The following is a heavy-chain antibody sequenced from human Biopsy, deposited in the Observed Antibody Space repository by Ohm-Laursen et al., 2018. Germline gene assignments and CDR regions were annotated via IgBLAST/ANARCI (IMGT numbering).Heavy chain of an antibody. Sequence: ASVTVSRKASGYTFTGQYLHWVRQVPGQGLEWMGWINLHSGTTKFAQDFQGRVTMTRDTSITTAYMELRRLRSDDTAVYYCAKGQDLRGGAEYFQHWGQGALVTVSS. V-gene: IGHV1-2*02. CDR3: AKGQDLRGGAEYFQH. CDR1: GYTFTGQY. CDR2: INLHSGTT. D-gene: IGHD2-15*01. J-gene: IGHJ1*01.